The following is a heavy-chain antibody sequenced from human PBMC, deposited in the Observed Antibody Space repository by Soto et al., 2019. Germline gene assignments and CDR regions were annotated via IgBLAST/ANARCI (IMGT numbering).Heavy chain of an antibody. V-gene: IGHV1-69*01. Sequence: QVQLVQSGAEVKKPGSSVRVSCKASGGTFGNHAISWVRQAPGQGLEWLGGVIPVLGVGDNAQNCQGRVTITADASTSTAYLELSSLRSEDTALYYCAREAGYTYGYVFDYWGQGTLVTVSS. J-gene: IGHJ4*02. CDR1: GGTFGNHA. D-gene: IGHD5-18*01. CDR3: AREAGYTYGYVFDY. CDR2: VIPVLGVG.